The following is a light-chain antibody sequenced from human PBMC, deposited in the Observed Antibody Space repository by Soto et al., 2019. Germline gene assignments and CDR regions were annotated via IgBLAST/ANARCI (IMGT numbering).Light chain of an antibody. CDR3: QQYDSYSNT. V-gene: IGKV1-5*01. CDR1: QPIRDW. Sequence: DVQLIQSPSTLSASIGDRVTIPCSVSQPIRDWVAWYQQNPGKAPKLLIYDATSSDSGLPSRFSGSGSETDFTLTISSLQPGDFAAYYCQQYDSYSNTFGRGTRVEL. J-gene: IGKJ1*01. CDR2: DAT.